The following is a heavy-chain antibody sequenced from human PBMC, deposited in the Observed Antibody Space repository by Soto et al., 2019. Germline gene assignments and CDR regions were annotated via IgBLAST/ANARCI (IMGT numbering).Heavy chain of an antibody. D-gene: IGHD3-10*01. J-gene: IGHJ3*02. CDR2: IKTDGTST. CDR1: GFTFSRHW. V-gene: IGHV3-74*01. CDR3: ARDMRAVPWYGGVSSAFDI. Sequence: EVQLVESGGSLVQPGGSLTLSCAASGFTFSRHWMHWVRQAPGKGLVWVSRIKTDGTSTSYADSVKGRFTISRDNAKNTLGLQMNSLTAEDTAVYYCARDMRAVPWYGGVSSAFDIWGQGTVVTVSS.